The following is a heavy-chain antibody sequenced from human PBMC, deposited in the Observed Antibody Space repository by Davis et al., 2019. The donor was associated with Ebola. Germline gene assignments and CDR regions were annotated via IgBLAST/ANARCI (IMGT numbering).Heavy chain of an antibody. CDR2: IYYSGST. D-gene: IGHD2-21*01. Sequence: PSETLSLTCTVSGGSISSSSYYWGWIRQPPGKGLEWIGSIYYSGSTYYNPSLKSRVTISEDTSKNQFSLKLSSVTAADTAVYYCARGLLFYCGGDCYAANWFDPWGQGTLVTVSS. CDR3: ARGLLFYCGGDCYAANWFDP. J-gene: IGHJ5*02. V-gene: IGHV4-39*07. CDR1: GGSISSSSYY.